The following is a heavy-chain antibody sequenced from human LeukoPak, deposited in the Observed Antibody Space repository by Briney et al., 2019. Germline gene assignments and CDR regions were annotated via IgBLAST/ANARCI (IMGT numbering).Heavy chain of an antibody. CDR3: ARDAVDTANAV. CDR1: GFTFSSYW. J-gene: IGHJ6*02. D-gene: IGHD5-18*01. V-gene: IGHV3-7*01. Sequence: GGSLRLSCAASGFTFSSYWMSWVRQAPGKGLEWVANIKQDGSEKYYVDSVKGRCTISRDNAKNSLYLQMNSLRAEDTDVYYCARDAVDTANAVWGQGTTVTVSS. CDR2: IKQDGSEK.